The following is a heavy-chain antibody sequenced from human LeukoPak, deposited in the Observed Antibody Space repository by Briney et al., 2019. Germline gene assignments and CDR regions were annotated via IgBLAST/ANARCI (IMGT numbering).Heavy chain of an antibody. D-gene: IGHD6-13*01. J-gene: IGHJ5*02. Sequence: PGRSVRLSCAASGFTFSCYGMHWVRQAPGKGLEWVAVISYDGSNKYYADSVKGRFTISRENSKNTLYLQMNSLRAEDTAVYYCAKDPTAAGNDNWFDPWGQGTLVTVSS. CDR3: AKDPTAAGNDNWFDP. V-gene: IGHV3-30*18. CDR1: GFTFSCYG. CDR2: ISYDGSNK.